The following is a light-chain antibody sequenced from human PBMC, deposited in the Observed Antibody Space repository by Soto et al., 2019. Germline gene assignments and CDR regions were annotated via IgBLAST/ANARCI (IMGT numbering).Light chain of an antibody. CDR1: SSNIGAGYD. J-gene: IGLJ3*02. CDR3: HSYDYRLSVVV. V-gene: IGLV1-40*01. CDR2: SNN. Sequence: QSVLTQPTSVSGAPGQRVTISCTGTSSNIGAGYDVHWYQQLPGKAPTLLIYSNNDRPSGVPDRFSGSKSGTSASLAITGLQDDDEGDYYCHSYDYRLSVVVFGGGTKLTVL.